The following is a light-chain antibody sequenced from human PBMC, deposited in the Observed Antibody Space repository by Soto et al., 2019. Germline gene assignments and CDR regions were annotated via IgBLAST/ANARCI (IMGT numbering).Light chain of an antibody. J-gene: IGKJ4*02. CDR3: QQYNSTSLT. CDR2: TAS. Sequence: DIPMTQSPSTLSASVGDRVTITCRASQSISTRLAWYQQKAGNAPKLLIYTASSLQSGVPSRFSGGGSGTDFTLTISSLQPDDFATYYCQQYNSTSLTFGQGTKVEIK. V-gene: IGKV1-5*03. CDR1: QSISTR.